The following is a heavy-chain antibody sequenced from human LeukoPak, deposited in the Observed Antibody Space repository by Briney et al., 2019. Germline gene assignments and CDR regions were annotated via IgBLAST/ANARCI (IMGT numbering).Heavy chain of an antibody. V-gene: IGHV3-23*01. J-gene: IGHJ4*02. CDR1: GFTFATYA. CDR3: AKDSGNSFFDY. D-gene: IGHD2-15*01. CDR2: IRGSVTNT. Sequence: PGGSLRLSCVVSGFTFATYAMSWVRQAPGKGLEWVSLIRGSVTNTYYADSVRGRFTISRDFSKNTLYLQMNSLRAEDTALYYCAKDSGNSFFDYWGQGTLVTVSS.